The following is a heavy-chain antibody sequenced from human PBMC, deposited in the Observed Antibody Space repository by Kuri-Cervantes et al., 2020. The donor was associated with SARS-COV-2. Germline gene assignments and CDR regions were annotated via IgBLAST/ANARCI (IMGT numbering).Heavy chain of an antibody. Sequence: SETLSLTCTASGGSISNYFWSWIRQPPGKGLEWIGYINYSGSTKYNPSLKSRVTISVDTSKNQFSLKLSSVTAADTAVYYCARALRILYYGMDVWGQGTTVTVSS. V-gene: IGHV4-59*12. CDR1: GGSISNYF. CDR2: INYSGST. CDR3: ARALRILYYGMDV. J-gene: IGHJ6*02.